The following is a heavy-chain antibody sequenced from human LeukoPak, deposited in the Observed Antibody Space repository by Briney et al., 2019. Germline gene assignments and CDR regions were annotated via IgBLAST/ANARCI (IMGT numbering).Heavy chain of an antibody. CDR1: GFTFSSYA. CDR3: AKDIESRWSLYYFDY. D-gene: IGHD2-15*01. J-gene: IGHJ4*02. CDR2: ISGSGGST. V-gene: IGHV3-23*01. Sequence: GGSLRLSCAASGFTFSSYAMSWVRQAPGKGLEWASAISGSGGSTYYADSVKGRFTISRDNSKNTLYLQMNSLRAEDTAVYYCAKDIESRWSLYYFDYWGQGTLVTVSS.